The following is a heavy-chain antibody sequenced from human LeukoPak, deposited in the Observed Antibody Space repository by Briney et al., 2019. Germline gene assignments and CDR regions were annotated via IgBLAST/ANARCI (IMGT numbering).Heavy chain of an antibody. J-gene: IGHJ4*02. CDR2: INHSGST. V-gene: IGHV4-34*01. Sequence: SETRSLTCAVDGGSFSGYYWSWIRPPPGKWLEWIGEINHSGSTNYNRSLRGRVTISGDTSKNQFSRRLGSVTAADTALYSGASRLWFGELLRWGQGTLVTVSS. D-gene: IGHD3-10*01. CDR1: GGSFSGYY. CDR3: ASRLWFGELLR.